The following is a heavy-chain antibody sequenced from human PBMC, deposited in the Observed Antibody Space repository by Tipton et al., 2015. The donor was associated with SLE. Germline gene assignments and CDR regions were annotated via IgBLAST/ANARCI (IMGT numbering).Heavy chain of an antibody. CDR3: ARDPSIGFDP. CDR2: ISHSGSA. Sequence: TLSLTCAVSGGSISSSNWWSWVRQPPGKRLEWIGEISHSGSANYNPSLKSRGTISLDMSKNQFSLSLSSVTAADTAVYYCARDPSIGFDPWGQGTLVTVSS. CDR1: GGSISSSNW. V-gene: IGHV4-4*02. J-gene: IGHJ5*02.